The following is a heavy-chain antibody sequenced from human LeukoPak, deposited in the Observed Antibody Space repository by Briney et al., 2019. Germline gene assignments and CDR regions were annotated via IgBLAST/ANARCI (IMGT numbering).Heavy chain of an antibody. J-gene: IGHJ4*02. CDR1: GGSISSGGYY. V-gene: IGHV4-31*03. D-gene: IGHD1-26*01. CDR3: ARAYSGSYLDFDY. CDR2: IYYSGST. Sequence: SETLSLTCTVSGGSISSGGYYWSWIRQHPGKGLEWIGYIYYSGSTYYNPSLKSRVTISVDTSKNQFSLKPSSVTAADTAVYYCARAYSGSYLDFDYWGQGTLVTVSS.